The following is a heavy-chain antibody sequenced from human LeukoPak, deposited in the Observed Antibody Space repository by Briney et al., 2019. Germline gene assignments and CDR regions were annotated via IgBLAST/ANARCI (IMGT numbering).Heavy chain of an antibody. CDR2: IYYSGST. CDR1: GVSISGYY. Sequence: PSETLSLTCTVSGVSISGYYWSWIRQPPGKGLEWIGYIYYSGSTNYNPSLQSRVTISVDTSKNQFSLRLSSVTAADTAVYYCARGPSGWYYFDYWGQGTLVTVSS. J-gene: IGHJ4*02. V-gene: IGHV4-59*08. CDR3: ARGPSGWYYFDY. D-gene: IGHD6-19*01.